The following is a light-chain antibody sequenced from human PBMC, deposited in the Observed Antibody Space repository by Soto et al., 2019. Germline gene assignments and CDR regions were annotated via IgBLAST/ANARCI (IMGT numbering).Light chain of an antibody. J-gene: IGKJ2*01. CDR2: GAS. CDR3: QQYDTSPPYT. V-gene: IGKV3-20*01. CDR1: QSVRSSY. Sequence: EIVLTQSPGTLSLSPGERATLSCRASQSVRSSYLAWYQQKPGQAPRLLIYGASSRATGIPDRFSGSGSGTDFTLTISRLEPEDFAVYYCQQYDTSPPYTFGQGTKLEIK.